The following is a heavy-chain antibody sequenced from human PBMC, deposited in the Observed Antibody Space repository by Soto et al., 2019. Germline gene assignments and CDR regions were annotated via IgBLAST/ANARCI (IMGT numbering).Heavy chain of an antibody. J-gene: IGHJ3*02. CDR2: ISSSSSYI. D-gene: IGHD3-10*01. CDR1: RGTFSSYS. CDR3: ARDRGDGRMGAFDI. Sequence: GGSLRLSWAASRGTFSSYSVNWVRQAPGKGLEWVSSISSSSSYIYYADSVKGRFTISRDNAKNSLYLQMNSLRAEDTAVYYCARDRGDGRMGAFDIWGQGTMVTVSS. V-gene: IGHV3-21*01.